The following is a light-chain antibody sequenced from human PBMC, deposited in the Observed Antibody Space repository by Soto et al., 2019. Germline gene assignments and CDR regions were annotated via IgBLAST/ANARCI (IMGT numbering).Light chain of an antibody. CDR2: GAS. J-gene: IGKJ3*01. V-gene: IGKV3-20*01. Sequence: EIVLTQSPGTLSLSPGERATLSCRASQSVRSSYLAWYQQKPGQAPRLLIYGASSRATGIPDRFSGSGSGTDFTLTISRLEPEDFAVYYCHQYGSSPKTFGQGTTVHI. CDR3: HQYGSSPKT. CDR1: QSVRSSY.